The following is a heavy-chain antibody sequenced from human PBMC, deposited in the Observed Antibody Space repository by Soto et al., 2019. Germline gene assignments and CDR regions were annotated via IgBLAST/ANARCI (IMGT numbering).Heavy chain of an antibody. J-gene: IGHJ3*02. CDR3: ARDRGYYGSGSYYRAFDI. V-gene: IGHV3-11*01. Sequence: GGSLRLSCAASGFTFSDYYMSWIRQAPGKGLEWVSYISSSGSTIYYADSVKDRFTISRDNAKNSLYLQMNSLRAEDTAVYYCARDRGYYGSGSYYRAFDIWGQGTMVTVSS. D-gene: IGHD3-10*01. CDR2: ISSSGSTI. CDR1: GFTFSDYY.